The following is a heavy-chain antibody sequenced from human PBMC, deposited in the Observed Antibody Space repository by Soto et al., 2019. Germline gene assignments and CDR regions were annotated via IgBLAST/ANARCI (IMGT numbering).Heavy chain of an antibody. CDR1: GYTLTELS. J-gene: IGHJ5*02. CDR2: FDPEDGET. V-gene: IGHV1-24*01. CDR3: ATARDFWSGPQVWWFDP. D-gene: IGHD3-3*01. Sequence: GASVKVSCKVSGYTLTELSMHWVRQAPGKGLEWMGGFDPEDGETIYAQKFQGRVTMTEDTSTDTAYMELSSLRSEDTAVYYCATARDFWSGPQVWWFDPWGQGTLVTVSS.